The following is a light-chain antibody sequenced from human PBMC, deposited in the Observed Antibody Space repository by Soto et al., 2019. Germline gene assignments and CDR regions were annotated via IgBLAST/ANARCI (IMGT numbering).Light chain of an antibody. CDR1: SSGVGFYNY. CDR3: TSYAGSDNLGV. Sequence: QSFLTQPPSASGSPGRSVTIACTGTSSGVGFYNYVSWYQQHPGKAPKLLIYDVTKRPSGVPDRFSGSKSGNTASLTVSGLQAEDEALYYCTSYAGSDNLGVFGGGTKVTVL. V-gene: IGLV2-8*01. CDR2: DVT. J-gene: IGLJ2*01.